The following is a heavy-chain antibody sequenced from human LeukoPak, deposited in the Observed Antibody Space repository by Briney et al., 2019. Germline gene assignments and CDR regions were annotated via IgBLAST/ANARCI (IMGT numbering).Heavy chain of an antibody. V-gene: IGHV3-7*01. J-gene: IGHJ6*02. Sequence: GGSLRLSCAASGFTFSSYAMSWVRQAPGKGLEWVANIKQDGSEKYYVDSVKGRFTISRDNAKNSLYLQMNSLRAEDTAVYYCARWKVAEISSHYYYYGMDVWGQGTTVTVSS. CDR2: IKQDGSEK. D-gene: IGHD6-19*01. CDR1: GFTFSSYA. CDR3: ARWKVAEISSHYYYYGMDV.